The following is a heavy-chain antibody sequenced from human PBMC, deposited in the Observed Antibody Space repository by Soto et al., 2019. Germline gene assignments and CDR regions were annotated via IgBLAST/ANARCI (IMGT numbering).Heavy chain of an antibody. J-gene: IGHJ6*03. Sequence: GGSLRLSCAASGFTFSSYSMNWVRQAPGKGMEWVSYISSGSSTIYYADSVKGRFTISRDNAKNSLYLQMDSLRAEDTAVYYATRSAYMDVWGTGTTVTVSS. V-gene: IGHV3-48*01. CDR1: GFTFSSYS. CDR3: TRSAYMDV. D-gene: IGHD2-2*01. CDR2: ISSGSSTI.